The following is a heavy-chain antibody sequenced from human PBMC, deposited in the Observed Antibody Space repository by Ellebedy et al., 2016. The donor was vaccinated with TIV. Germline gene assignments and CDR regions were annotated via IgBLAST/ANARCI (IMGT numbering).Heavy chain of an antibody. Sequence: GESLKISXAASGFTFRNYAMTWVRQPPGKGLEWVSALTGIGDTTYYADSLKGRFTISRDNSKNTLYLQMNSLRAEDTAVYYCAKGESVVGATLGGYWGQGTLVTVSS. CDR3: AKGESVVGATLGGY. CDR1: GFTFRNYA. CDR2: LTGIGDTT. D-gene: IGHD1-26*01. J-gene: IGHJ4*02. V-gene: IGHV3-23*01.